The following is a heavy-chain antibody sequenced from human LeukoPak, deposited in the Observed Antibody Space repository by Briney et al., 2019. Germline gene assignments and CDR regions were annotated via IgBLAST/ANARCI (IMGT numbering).Heavy chain of an antibody. CDR1: GGSISSYY. Sequence: SETPSLTCTVSGGSISSYYWSWIRQPPGKGLEWIGEIIDTGSTKYNSSLKSRVTISVDTSKNEFSLNLTSVTAADTAIYYCARGLASGYPPIPFDYWGQGTLVTVSS. J-gene: IGHJ4*02. CDR3: ARGLASGYPPIPFDY. V-gene: IGHV4-34*12. D-gene: IGHD3-3*01. CDR2: IIDTGST.